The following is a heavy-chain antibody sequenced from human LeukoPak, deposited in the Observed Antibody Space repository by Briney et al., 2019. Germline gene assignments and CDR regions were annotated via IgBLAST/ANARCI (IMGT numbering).Heavy chain of an antibody. V-gene: IGHV1-46*01. J-gene: IGHJ4*02. CDR2: INPGGGST. D-gene: IGHD7-27*01. CDR1: GYTFINYY. CDR3: ARARTGDSDY. Sequence: ASVKVSCKASGYTFINYYIHWVRQAPGQGLEWMGLINPGGGSTTYSQKFQGRVTITRDTSTNTVYMELTSPRSEDTALYYCARARTGDSDYWGQGTLVTVSS.